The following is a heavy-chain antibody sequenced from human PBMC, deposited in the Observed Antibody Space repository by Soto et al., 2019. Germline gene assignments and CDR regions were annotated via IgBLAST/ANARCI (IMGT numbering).Heavy chain of an antibody. CDR3: ARGPYYYGSGSYYKGALTPRYYYYYGMDV. Sequence: PSETLSLTCVVSGGSISSGGYYWSWIRQHPGKGLEWIGYIYYSGSTYYNPSLKSRVTISVDTSKNQFSLKLSSVTAADTAVYYCARGPYYYGSGSYYKGALTPRYYYYYGMDVWGQGTTVTVSS. CDR1: GGSISSGGYY. V-gene: IGHV4-31*11. D-gene: IGHD3-10*01. J-gene: IGHJ6*02. CDR2: IYYSGST.